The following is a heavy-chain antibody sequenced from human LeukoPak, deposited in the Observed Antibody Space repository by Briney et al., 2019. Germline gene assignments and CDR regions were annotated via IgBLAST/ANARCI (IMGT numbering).Heavy chain of an antibody. D-gene: IGHD3-22*01. J-gene: IGHJ4*02. CDR1: GFTFTSYA. V-gene: IGHV3-23*01. CDR2: ISGSGVNT. Sequence: GSLRLSCAVSGFTFTSYAMSWVRQAPGRGLEWVSAISGSGVNTYYADSVKGRFTVARDNPKNTLYLQMDSLRAEDTAVYYCARRAYDSSGYDYWGQGTLVTVSS. CDR3: ARRAYDSSGYDY.